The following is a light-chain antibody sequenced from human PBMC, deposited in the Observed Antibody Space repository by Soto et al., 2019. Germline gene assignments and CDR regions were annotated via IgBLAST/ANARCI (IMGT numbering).Light chain of an antibody. CDR3: QQYNNWRT. Sequence: VVMTQSPATLSVSPGERATLSCRASQSVSSNLAWYQQKPGQAPRLLIYGASTRATGIPARFSGSGSGTEFALTINNLQSEDFAVYYCQQYNNWRTFGQGTKVDTK. V-gene: IGKV3-15*01. J-gene: IGKJ1*01. CDR1: QSVSSN. CDR2: GAS.